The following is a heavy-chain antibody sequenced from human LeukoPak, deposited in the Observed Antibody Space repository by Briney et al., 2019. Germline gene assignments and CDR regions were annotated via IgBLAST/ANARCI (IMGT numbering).Heavy chain of an antibody. Sequence: ASVKVSCKASGNTFTAYYIHWMRQAPGQGLEWMGWINPNSGGTNYAQKFQGRVTMTRDTSISTAYMELSRLRSDDTAVYYCARGADYGDYHNWFDPWGQGTLVTVSS. J-gene: IGHJ5*02. D-gene: IGHD4-17*01. CDR3: ARGADYGDYHNWFDP. V-gene: IGHV1-2*02. CDR1: GNTFTAYY. CDR2: INPNSGGT.